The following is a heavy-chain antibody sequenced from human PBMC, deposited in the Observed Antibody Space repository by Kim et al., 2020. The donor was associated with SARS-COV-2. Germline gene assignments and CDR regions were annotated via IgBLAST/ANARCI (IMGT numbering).Heavy chain of an antibody. CDR3: ARLRSTHQYYYYYGMDV. Sequence: ASVKVSCKASGYTFTSYGISWVRQAPGQGLEWMGWISAYNGNTNYAQKLQGRVTMTTDTSTSTAYMELRSLRSDDTAVYYCARLRSTHQYYYYYGMDVWGQGTTVTVSS. CDR1: GYTFTSYG. CDR2: ISAYNGNT. D-gene: IGHD2-2*01. J-gene: IGHJ6*02. V-gene: IGHV1-18*01.